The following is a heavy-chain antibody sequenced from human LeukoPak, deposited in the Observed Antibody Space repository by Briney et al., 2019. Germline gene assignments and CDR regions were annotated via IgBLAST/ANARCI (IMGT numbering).Heavy chain of an antibody. CDR1: GLTFSSYW. CDR2: IKQDGSEK. CDR3: ARSNDFWSGYLDY. J-gene: IGHJ4*02. V-gene: IGHV3-7*01. Sequence: PGGSLRLSCAASGLTFSSYWMSWVRQAPGKGLEWGANIKQDGSEKYYVDSVKGRFTISRDNAKNSLYLQINSLRAEDTAVYYCARSNDFWSGYLDYWGQGTLVTVSS. D-gene: IGHD3-3*01.